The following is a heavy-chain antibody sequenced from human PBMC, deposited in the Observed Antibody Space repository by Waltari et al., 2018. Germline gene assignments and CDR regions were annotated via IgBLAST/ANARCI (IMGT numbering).Heavy chain of an antibody. CDR3: AKPFYNWDDPLDS. J-gene: IGHJ4*02. D-gene: IGHD1-20*01. V-gene: IGHV3-23*01. CDR1: GSRLASRA. CDR2: ISVSDDT. Sequence: EVQLLESGGDFVQPGGSLRLSCGISGSRLASRAINWVRQAPGTGLEWVAAISVSDDTYYALSVNGRFTISRDTSRNTVYLHMNSLRAEDTAVYYCAKPFYNWDDPLDSWGQGTLVTVSS.